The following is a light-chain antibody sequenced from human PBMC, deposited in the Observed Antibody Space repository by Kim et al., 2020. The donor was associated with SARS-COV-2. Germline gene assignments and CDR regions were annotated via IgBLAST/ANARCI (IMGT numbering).Light chain of an antibody. CDR3: SSYRSRSVV. Sequence: QSALTQPASVSGSPEQSITISCTGTSSDIGGYNYVSWYQHHPGKAPKVIIYDVSRRPSGISNRFSGSKSGKTASLAISGLQAEDEADYYCSSYRSRSVVFGGGTQLTVL. J-gene: IGLJ2*01. CDR2: DVS. V-gene: IGLV2-14*03. CDR1: SSDIGGYNY.